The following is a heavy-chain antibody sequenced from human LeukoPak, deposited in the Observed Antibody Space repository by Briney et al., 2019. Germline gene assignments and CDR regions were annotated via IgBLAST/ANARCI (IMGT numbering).Heavy chain of an antibody. CDR1: GFTFDDYA. J-gene: IGHJ4*02. CDR3: TKDIGARWGGTSGYQISNFDS. V-gene: IGHV3-9*01. Sequence: PGRSLRLSCAASGFTFDDYAMHWVRQAPGKGLEWVSGINWNSGSIGYADSVKGRFTISRDNAKNSLYLQMNSLGAEDTALYYCTKDIGARWGGTSGYQISNFDSWGQGTLVTVSS. D-gene: IGHD3-22*01. CDR2: INWNSGSI.